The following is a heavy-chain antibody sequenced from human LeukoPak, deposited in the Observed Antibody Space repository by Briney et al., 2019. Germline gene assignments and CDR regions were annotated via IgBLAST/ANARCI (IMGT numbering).Heavy chain of an antibody. J-gene: IGHJ6*03. Sequence: SETLSLTCSVSGDSVSSTSDNWGWIRQPPGKGLEWIGNIYYTGSTYYNPSLKSRVTMSVDTSNNQFSLKLSSVTAADTAVYYCARDRGYCSSTSCYLGYYMDVWGKGTTVTISS. V-gene: IGHV4-39*07. CDR1: GDSVSSTSDN. D-gene: IGHD2-2*01. CDR2: IYYTGST. CDR3: ARDRGYCSSTSCYLGYYMDV.